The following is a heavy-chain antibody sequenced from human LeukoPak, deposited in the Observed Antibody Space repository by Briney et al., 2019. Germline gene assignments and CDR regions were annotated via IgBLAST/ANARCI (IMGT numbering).Heavy chain of an antibody. CDR2: IYPGDSDT. CDR3: ARQDSSGCYGKDY. Sequence: GESLKISCKGSGYSFTSYWIGWVRQMPGKGLEWMGIIYPGDSDTRYSPSFQGQVTISADKSIRTAYLQWSGLKASDTAMYYCARQDSSGCYGKDYWGQGTLVTVSS. CDR1: GYSFTSYW. V-gene: IGHV5-51*01. J-gene: IGHJ4*02. D-gene: IGHD6-19*01.